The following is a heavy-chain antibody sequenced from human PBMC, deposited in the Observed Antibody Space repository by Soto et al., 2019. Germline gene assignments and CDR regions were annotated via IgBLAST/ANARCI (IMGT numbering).Heavy chain of an antibody. CDR2: ISAYNGNT. J-gene: IGHJ4*02. V-gene: IGHV1-18*01. CDR3: ARLGPVNFDWLLYLPPNFDY. CDR1: GYTFTSYG. D-gene: IGHD3-9*01. Sequence: ASVKVSCKASGYTFTSYGISWVRQAPGQGLEWMGWISAYNGNTNYAQKLQGRVTMTTDTSTSTAYMELRSLRSDDTAVYYCARLGPVNFDWLLYLPPNFDYWGQGTLVTVSS.